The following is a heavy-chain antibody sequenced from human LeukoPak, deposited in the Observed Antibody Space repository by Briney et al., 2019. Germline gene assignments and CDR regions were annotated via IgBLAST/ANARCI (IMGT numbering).Heavy chain of an antibody. D-gene: IGHD5-12*01. CDR1: GYTFTSYY. CDR2: INPSGGST. J-gene: IGHJ5*01. CDR3: ARVGDDSWDLVATIYPPAS. Sequence: ASVKVSCKASGYTFTSYYMHWVRQAPGQGLEWMGIINPSGGSTSYAQKFQGRVTMTRDTSTSTVYMELSSLRSEDTALYYCARVGDDSWDLVATIYPPASWGHGTLVTVSS. V-gene: IGHV1-46*01.